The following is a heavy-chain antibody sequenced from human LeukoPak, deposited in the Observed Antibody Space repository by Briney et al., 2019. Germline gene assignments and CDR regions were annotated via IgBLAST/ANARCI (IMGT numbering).Heavy chain of an antibody. V-gene: IGHV4-59*01. CDR2: IHHSGGT. J-gene: IGHJ4*02. CDR1: GASISTYY. D-gene: IGHD5-24*01. CDR3: ARGGPDVEMATTIDY. Sequence: SETLSLTCTVSGASISTYYWSWIRQPPGKGLEWIGYIHHSGGTNYNPSLKSRVTISVDTSKNQFSLKLSSVTAADTAVYYCARGGPDVEMATTIDYWGQGTLVAVSS.